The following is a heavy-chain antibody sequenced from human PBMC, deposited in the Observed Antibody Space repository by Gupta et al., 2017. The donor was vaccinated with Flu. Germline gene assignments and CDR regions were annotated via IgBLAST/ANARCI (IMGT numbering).Heavy chain of an antibody. CDR1: GFTVSSNY. CDR3: AXSAEKHNADAFDI. J-gene: IGHJ3*02. CDR2: IYSGGST. V-gene: IGHV3-66*02. Sequence: EVQLVESGGGLVQPGGSLRLSCAASGFTVSSNYMSWVRQAPGKGLEWVSVIYSGGSTYYADSVKGRFTISRDNSKNTLYLQMNSLRAEXTAVYYCAXSAEKHNADAFDIWGQGTMVTVSS. D-gene: IGHD2-8*01.